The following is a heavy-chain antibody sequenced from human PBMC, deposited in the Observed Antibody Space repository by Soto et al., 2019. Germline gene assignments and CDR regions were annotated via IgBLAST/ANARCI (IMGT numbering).Heavy chain of an antibody. V-gene: IGHV3-33*01. D-gene: IGHD6-13*01. CDR3: ARDPFIALDSSSWNDYGMDV. CDR2: IWYDGSNK. CDR1: GFTFSSYG. J-gene: IGHJ6*02. Sequence: GGSLRLSCAPSGFTFSSYGMHRVLQAPSKGLEWVAVIWYDGSNKYYADSVKGRFTISRDNSKNTLYLQMNSLRAEDTAVYYCARDPFIALDSSSWNDYGMDVWGQGTTVTVSS.